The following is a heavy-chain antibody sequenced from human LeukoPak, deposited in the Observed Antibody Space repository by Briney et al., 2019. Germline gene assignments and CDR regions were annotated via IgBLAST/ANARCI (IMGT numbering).Heavy chain of an antibody. CDR1: GSTFSSYS. D-gene: IGHD3-22*01. Sequence: GGSLRLSCAASGSTFSSYSMNWVRQAPGKGLEWVSSISSSSSYIYYADSVKGRFTISRDNAKNSLYLQMNSLRAEDTAVYYCARDRYYYDSSGSPFDYWGQGTLVTVSS. J-gene: IGHJ4*02. CDR3: ARDRYYYDSSGSPFDY. V-gene: IGHV3-21*01. CDR2: ISSSSSYI.